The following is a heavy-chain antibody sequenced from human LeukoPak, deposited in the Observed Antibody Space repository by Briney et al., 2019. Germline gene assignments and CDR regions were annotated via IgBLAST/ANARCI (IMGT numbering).Heavy chain of an antibody. V-gene: IGHV3-23*01. CDR2: ISGSGGST. CDR3: AKTGAIRLRLGELSSTDY. J-gene: IGHJ4*02. D-gene: IGHD3-16*02. Sequence: PGGSLRLSCAASGFTFSSYAMSWFRQAPGKGLEWVSAISGSGGSTYYADSVKGRFTISRDNSKNTLYLQMNSLRAEDTAVYYCAKTGAIRLRLGELSSTDYWGQGTLVTVSS. CDR1: GFTFSSYA.